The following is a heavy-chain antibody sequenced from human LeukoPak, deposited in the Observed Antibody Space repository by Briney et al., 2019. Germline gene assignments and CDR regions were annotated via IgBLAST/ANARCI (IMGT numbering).Heavy chain of an antibody. CDR3: ARFSRYSSSSFSYHMDV. D-gene: IGHD6-6*01. J-gene: IGHJ6*03. CDR2: ISSSSSYI. CDR1: GFTFSSYS. Sequence: GGSLRLSCAASGFTFSSYSMNWVRQAPGKGLGWVSSISSSSSYIYYADSVKGRFTISRDNAKNSLYLQMNSLRAEDTAVYYCARFSRYSSSSFSYHMDVWGKGTTVTVSS. V-gene: IGHV3-21*01.